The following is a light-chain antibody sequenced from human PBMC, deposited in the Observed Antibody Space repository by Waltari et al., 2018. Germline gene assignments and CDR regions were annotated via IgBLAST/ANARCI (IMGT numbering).Light chain of an antibody. Sequence: VLTQSPDTLSLSPGDRATLSCRASQSLTKRYLVWYHQKPGQAPRLLIYGASNRAAGIPDRFSGSGSGTDFTLTISRLEPDDSAVYYCQQYGSSIMYTFGQGTKLEIK. V-gene: IGKV3-20*01. J-gene: IGKJ2*01. CDR1: QSLTKRY. CDR2: GAS. CDR3: QQYGSSIMYT.